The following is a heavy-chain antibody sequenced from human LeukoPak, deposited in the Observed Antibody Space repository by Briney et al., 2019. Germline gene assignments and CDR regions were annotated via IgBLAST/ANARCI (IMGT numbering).Heavy chain of an antibody. Sequence: PGGSLRLSCAASGFTFSSYAMSWVRQAPGKGLEWVSTISGGGGSSYYGDSVRGRFTASRDNSKNTLYLQMNSLRAEDTVVYYCAKRDIVVAASDYWGQGTLVTVSS. CDR2: ISGGGGSS. CDR1: GFTFSSYA. D-gene: IGHD2-2*01. J-gene: IGHJ4*02. V-gene: IGHV3-23*01. CDR3: AKRDIVVAASDY.